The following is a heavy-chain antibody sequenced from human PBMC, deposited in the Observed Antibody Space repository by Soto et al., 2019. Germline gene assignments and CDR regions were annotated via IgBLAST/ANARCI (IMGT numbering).Heavy chain of an antibody. V-gene: IGHV3-23*01. J-gene: IGHJ6*02. CDR2: ISGSGGNT. CDR3: ARDQGVVVVVAATPYYYGMDV. D-gene: IGHD2-15*01. Sequence: GGSLRLSCAASGFTFSSDAMSWVRQAPGKGLEWVSAISGSGGNTHYTDSVKGRFTISRDNSKNTLYLQMNSLRAEDTAVYYCARDQGVVVVVAATPYYYGMDVWGQGTTVTVSS. CDR1: GFTFSSDA.